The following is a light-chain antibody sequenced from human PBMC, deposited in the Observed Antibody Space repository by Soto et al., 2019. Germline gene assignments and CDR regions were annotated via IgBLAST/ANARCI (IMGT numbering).Light chain of an antibody. J-gene: IGLJ2*01. CDR2: QDT. CDR1: DLGNKY. CDR3: QTWDSSTVI. Sequence: SYELTQPPSLSVSPGQTATITCSGDDLGNKYACWYQQKPGQSPVVVIYQDTKRPSGIPERFSGSNSGNTATLTISGTQAMDEADYYCQTWDSSTVIFGGGTKLTVL. V-gene: IGLV3-1*01.